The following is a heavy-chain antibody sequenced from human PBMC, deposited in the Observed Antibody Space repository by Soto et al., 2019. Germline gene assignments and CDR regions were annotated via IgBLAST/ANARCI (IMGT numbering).Heavy chain of an antibody. V-gene: IGHV4-31*03. CDR1: GGSISSGGYY. CDR3: ARRWGFDDSRGLDY. Sequence: QVQLQESGPGLVKPSQTLSLTCTVSGGSISSGGYYWSWIRQHPGKGLEWIGYIYYSENTYYNPSLKSRVTTSVDTSKNQFSLKLSSVTAADTAVYYCARRWGFDDSRGLDYWGQGTLVTVSS. CDR2: IYYSENT. J-gene: IGHJ4*02. D-gene: IGHD3-22*01.